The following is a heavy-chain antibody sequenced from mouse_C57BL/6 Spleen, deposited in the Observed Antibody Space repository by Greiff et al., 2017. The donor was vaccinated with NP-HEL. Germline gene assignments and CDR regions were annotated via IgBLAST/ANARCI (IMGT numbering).Heavy chain of an antibody. CDR1: GYSFTDYN. V-gene: IGHV1-39*01. CDR2: INPNYGTT. Sequence: VQLQQSGPELVKPGASVKISCKASGYSFTDYNMNWVKQSNGKSLEWIGVINPNYGTTSYNQKFKGKATLTVDQSSSTAYMQLNSLTSEDSAVYYCEIYYGNYEYAMTTGVKEPQSPSPQ. D-gene: IGHD2-1*01. J-gene: IGHJ4*01. CDR3: EIYYGNYEYAMTT.